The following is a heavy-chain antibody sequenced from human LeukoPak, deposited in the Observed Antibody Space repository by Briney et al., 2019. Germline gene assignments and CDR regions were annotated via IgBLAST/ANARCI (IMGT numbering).Heavy chain of an antibody. J-gene: IGHJ5*02. V-gene: IGHV3-23*01. Sequence: PGGSLRLSCAASGFTFSSYAMSWVRQAPGKGLEWVSAISGSGGSTYYADSVKGRFTISRDNAKNSLYLQMNSLRSDDTAVYYCARDGTAMVRGWFDPWGQGTLVTVSS. CDR2: ISGSGGST. CDR3: ARDGTAMVRGWFDP. CDR1: GFTFSSYA. D-gene: IGHD5-18*01.